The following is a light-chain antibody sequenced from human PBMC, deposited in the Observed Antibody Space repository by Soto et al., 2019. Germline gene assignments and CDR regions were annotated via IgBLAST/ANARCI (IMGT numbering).Light chain of an antibody. CDR3: VLYLGSGISV. V-gene: IGLV8-61*01. CDR2: RTN. J-gene: IGLJ2*01. CDR1: SGSVSTSYY. Sequence: QTVVTQEPSFSVSPGGTVTLTCALSSGSVSTSYYPSWYQQTPGQAPRTLIYRTNTRSSGVPDRFSGSILGNKAALTITGAQADDESDYYCVLYLGSGISVFGGGTKLTVL.